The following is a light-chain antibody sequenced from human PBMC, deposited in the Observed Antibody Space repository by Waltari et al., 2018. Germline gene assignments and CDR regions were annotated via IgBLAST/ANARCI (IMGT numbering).Light chain of an antibody. J-gene: IGLJ2*01. CDR3: SSYAGDRSVV. CDR2: EVS. Sequence: QSALTQPASVSGSPGQSITVSCTGPSSDVGTYNLVSWYQQYPGKAPKLLIYEVSQRPSGVSNRFSGSKSGNTASLTVSGLQAEDEAHYHCSSYAGDRSVVFGGGTKLTVL. CDR1: SSDVGTYNL. V-gene: IGLV2-23*02.